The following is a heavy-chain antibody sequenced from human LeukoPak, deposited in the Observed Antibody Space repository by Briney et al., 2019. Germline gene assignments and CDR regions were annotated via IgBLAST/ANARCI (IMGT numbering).Heavy chain of an antibody. CDR2: IKKDGSEK. Sequence: PGGSLRLSCAASGFTFRTYWMSWVRQAPGKGLGWVANIKKDGSEKYYVDSVKGRSTISRDNAKNSLYLQMNSLRAEDRPVYYWARDLQGYSSGWYRGDYGAQGTLVTVSS. D-gene: IGHD6-19*01. V-gene: IGHV3-7*01. CDR3: ARDLQGYSSGWYRGDY. J-gene: IGHJ4*02. CDR1: GFTFRTYW.